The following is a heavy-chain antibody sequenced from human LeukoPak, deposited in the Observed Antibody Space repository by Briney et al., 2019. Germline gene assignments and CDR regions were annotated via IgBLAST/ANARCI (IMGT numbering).Heavy chain of an antibody. CDR1: GFTFSSYS. Sequence: GGSLRLSCAASGFTFSSYSMTWVRQAPGKGLEWVANIKQDGSEKYYVDSVKGRFTISRDNAKNSLYLQMNSLRAEDTAVYYCARDPSSLRDSYDYWGQGTLVTVSS. CDR3: ARDPSSLRDSYDY. J-gene: IGHJ4*02. V-gene: IGHV3-7*01. CDR2: IKQDGSEK.